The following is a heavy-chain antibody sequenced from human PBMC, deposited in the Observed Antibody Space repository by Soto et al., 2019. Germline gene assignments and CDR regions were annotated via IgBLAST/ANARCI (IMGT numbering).Heavy chain of an antibody. CDR2: INQDGSEK. CDR1: GFSFRSYW. J-gene: IGHJ6*02. V-gene: IGHV3-7*01. Sequence: EVQLVESGGGLVQPGGSLRLSCVASGFSFRSYWMTWVRQAPGKGLEWVANINQDGSEKYYVDSVKGRFTFSRDNAKNSVYLQMNSLRVEDTAVYYCVRAHPRNNYYAMDVWGQGTTVTVSS. CDR3: VRAHPRNNYYAMDV.